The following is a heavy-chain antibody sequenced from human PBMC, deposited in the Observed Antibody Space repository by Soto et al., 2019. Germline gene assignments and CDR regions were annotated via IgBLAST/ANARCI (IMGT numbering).Heavy chain of an antibody. Sequence: PSETLSLTCTVSGGSLSGGSYYWNWIRQPPGKQMEWIGYIYDSGATKYNPSLKSRVTISQDTSKNRFSLKMNSVTPSDTEVYSGERDWGPYWFDPWGQXILVTVSS. D-gene: IGHD3-16*01. J-gene: IGHJ5*02. V-gene: IGHV4-61*01. CDR1: GGSLSGGSYY. CDR3: ERDWGPYWFDP. CDR2: IYDSGAT.